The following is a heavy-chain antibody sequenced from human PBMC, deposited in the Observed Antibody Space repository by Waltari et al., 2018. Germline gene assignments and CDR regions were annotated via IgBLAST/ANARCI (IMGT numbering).Heavy chain of an antibody. CDR3: ARARGGKYSYNYMDV. CDR2: INHRGST. D-gene: IGHD2-21*01. J-gene: IGHJ6*03. V-gene: IGHV4-34*01. CDR1: GGSFSGYY. Sequence: QVQLQQWGAGLLKPSETLSLTCAVYGGSFSGYYWSWIRQPPGKGLEWIGEINHRGSTNYSPSLKSRVTMSVDTSRNQFSLRLNSVTAADTAVYFCARARGGKYSYNYMDVWGKGTTVTISS.